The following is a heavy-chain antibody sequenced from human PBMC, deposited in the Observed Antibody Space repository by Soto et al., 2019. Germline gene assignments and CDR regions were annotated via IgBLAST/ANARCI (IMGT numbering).Heavy chain of an antibody. J-gene: IGHJ4*02. V-gene: IGHV3-30-3*01. CDR1: GFTFSSYA. CDR2: ISYDGSNK. Sequence: QVQLVESGGGVVQPGRSLRLSCAASGFTFSSYAIHWVRQAPGKGLEWVAVISYDGSNKYYADSVKGRFNISRDNSKNTLYLQMNSLRAEDKAVYYCARDGGGYGEPDYWGQGTLVTVSS. D-gene: IGHD4-17*01. CDR3: ARDGGGYGEPDY.